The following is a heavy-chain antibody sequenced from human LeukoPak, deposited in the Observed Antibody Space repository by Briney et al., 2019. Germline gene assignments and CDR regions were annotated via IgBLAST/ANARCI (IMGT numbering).Heavy chain of an antibody. Sequence: PSETLSLTCSVSSGSVSSYYWSWIRQPPGKGLEWIGYIYYSGDTNHNPSLKSRVTISLDTAKNQFSLKLSSVTAADTAVYYCARHGGLVRGFSDAFDIWGQGTMVTVSS. J-gene: IGHJ3*02. V-gene: IGHV4-59*08. D-gene: IGHD3-10*01. CDR1: SGSVSSYY. CDR2: IYYSGDT. CDR3: ARHGGLVRGFSDAFDI.